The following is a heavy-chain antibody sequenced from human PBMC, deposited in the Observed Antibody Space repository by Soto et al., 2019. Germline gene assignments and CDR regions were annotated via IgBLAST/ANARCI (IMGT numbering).Heavy chain of an antibody. Sequence: SVKVSCKASGGTFSSYAISWVRQAPGQGLEWMGGIIPIFGTANYAQKFQGRVTITADESTSTAYMELSSLRSEDTAVYYCARDQGTPYYYGSSGSDAFDIWGQGTMVTVSS. D-gene: IGHD3-22*01. CDR3: ARDQGTPYYYGSSGSDAFDI. J-gene: IGHJ3*02. CDR1: GGTFSSYA. V-gene: IGHV1-69*13. CDR2: IIPIFGTA.